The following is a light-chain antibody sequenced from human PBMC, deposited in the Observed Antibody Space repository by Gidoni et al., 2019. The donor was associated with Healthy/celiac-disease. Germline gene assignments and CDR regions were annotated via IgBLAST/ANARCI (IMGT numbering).Light chain of an antibody. CDR1: QSVSSY. CDR3: QQRSNWPLT. CDR2: DAS. J-gene: IGKJ4*01. Sequence: EIVLTQSPATLSLSPGERATLSCRASQSVSSYLAWYQQTPGQDPRLLIYDASNRATGIPARFSGSGSGTDFTLTISSLEPEDFAVYYCQQRSNWPLTFGGGTKVEIK. V-gene: IGKV3-11*01.